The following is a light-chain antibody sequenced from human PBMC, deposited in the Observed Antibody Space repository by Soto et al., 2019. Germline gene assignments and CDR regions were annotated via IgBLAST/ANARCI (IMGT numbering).Light chain of an antibody. CDR2: AAS. Sequence: DIQMTQSPSSVSASVGDRVTITCRASQVISSWLAWYQQKPGKAPNLLIYAASSLQSGVPSRFSGSGSGTDFTLTISSLQPEDFATYYCQQADTFPLTFGGGTKVEIK. J-gene: IGKJ4*01. CDR1: QVISSW. CDR3: QQADTFPLT. V-gene: IGKV1-12*01.